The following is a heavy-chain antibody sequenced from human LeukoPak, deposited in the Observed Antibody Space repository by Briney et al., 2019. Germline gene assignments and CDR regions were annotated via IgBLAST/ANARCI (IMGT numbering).Heavy chain of an antibody. CDR2: ISAYNGNT. J-gene: IGHJ6*03. V-gene: IGHV1-18*01. D-gene: IGHD6-13*01. Sequence: ASVKVSCKASGYTFTSYGISWVRQAPGQGLEWMGWISAYNGNTNYAQKLQGRVTMTTDTSTSTAYMELRSLRSDDTAVYYCARMAEGSSSWYGYYYYYYMDVWGKGTTVTVSS. CDR1: GYTFTSYG. CDR3: ARMAEGSSSWYGYYYYYYMDV.